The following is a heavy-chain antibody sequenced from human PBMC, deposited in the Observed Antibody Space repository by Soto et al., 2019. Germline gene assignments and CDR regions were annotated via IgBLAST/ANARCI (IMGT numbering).Heavy chain of an antibody. D-gene: IGHD1-26*01. V-gene: IGHV2-5*02. CDR3: AHLNSGRYYFDY. CDR2: IYWDDDK. Sequence: GLDLEWLALIYWDDDKRYSPSLRSRLTITKDISKHQVVLTMTNMDPVDTATYYCAHLNSGRYYFDYWGQGTLVTVS. J-gene: IGHJ4*02.